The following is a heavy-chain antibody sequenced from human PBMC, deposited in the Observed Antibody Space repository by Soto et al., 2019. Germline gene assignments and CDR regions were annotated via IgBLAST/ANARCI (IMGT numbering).Heavy chain of an antibody. V-gene: IGHV1-8*01. Sequence: ASVKVSCKASGYTFTSYDINWVRQATGQGLEWMGWMNPNSGNTGYAQKFQGRVTMTRNTSISTANKKQSSMRSEDTAVYYCARAVLAVAGTRFNYWGQGTLVTVSS. CDR3: ARAVLAVAGTRFNY. CDR2: MNPNSGNT. D-gene: IGHD6-19*01. CDR1: GYTFTSYD. J-gene: IGHJ4*02.